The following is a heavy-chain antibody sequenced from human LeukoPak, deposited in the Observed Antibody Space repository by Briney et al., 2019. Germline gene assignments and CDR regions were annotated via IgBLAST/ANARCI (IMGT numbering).Heavy chain of an antibody. D-gene: IGHD6-19*01. CDR3: ARGVRIAVAGNIDY. V-gene: IGHV3-30*04. J-gene: IGHJ4*02. Sequence: GGSLRLSCAASGFTFSRYAMHWVRQGPGKGLEWVAAISYDGSNKKYADSVKGRFTISRDNSKNMLYLQMNSLRAEDTAVYYCARGVRIAVAGNIDYWGQGTLVTVSS. CDR1: GFTFSRYA. CDR2: ISYDGSNK.